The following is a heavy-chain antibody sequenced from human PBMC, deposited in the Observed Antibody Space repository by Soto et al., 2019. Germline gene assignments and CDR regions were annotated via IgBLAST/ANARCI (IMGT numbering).Heavy chain of an antibody. Sequence: SVKVSCKASGGTFSSYTISWVRQAPGQGLEWMGRIIPILGIANYAQKFQGRVTITADKSTSRAYMELSSLRSEDTAVYYCARDEGLMITFGGVIVGWGQGTLVTVSS. J-gene: IGHJ4*02. D-gene: IGHD3-16*02. CDR3: ARDEGLMITFGGVIVG. CDR2: IIPILGIA. CDR1: GGTFSSYT. V-gene: IGHV1-69*04.